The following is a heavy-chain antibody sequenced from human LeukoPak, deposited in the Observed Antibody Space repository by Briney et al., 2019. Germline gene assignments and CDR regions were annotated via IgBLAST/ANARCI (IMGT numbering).Heavy chain of an antibody. Sequence: GGSLRLSCAASGFTFSTYALNWVRQAPGKELEWVSAISDSGGAIYYADSVKGRFTMSRDNSKNSLFLQMNSLRAEDTAVYYCAKDIVAGSYYYGMDVWGQGSTVTVS. CDR3: AKDIVAGSYYYGMDV. CDR2: ISDSGGAI. J-gene: IGHJ6*02. D-gene: IGHD5-12*01. V-gene: IGHV3-23*01. CDR1: GFTFSTYA.